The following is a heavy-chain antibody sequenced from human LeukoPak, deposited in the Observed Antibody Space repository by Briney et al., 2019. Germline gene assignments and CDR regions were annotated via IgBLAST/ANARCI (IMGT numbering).Heavy chain of an antibody. CDR3: ARDSYSSGRPALKALDY. CDR1: GYTFTSYG. V-gene: IGHV1-18*01. CDR2: ISAYNGNT. D-gene: IGHD6-19*01. Sequence: ASVKVSCKASGYTFTSYGIGWVRQAPGQGLEWMGWISAYNGNTNYAQKLQGRVTMTTDTSTSTAYMELRSLRSDDTAVYYCARDSYSSGRPALKALDYWGQGTLVTVSS. J-gene: IGHJ4*02.